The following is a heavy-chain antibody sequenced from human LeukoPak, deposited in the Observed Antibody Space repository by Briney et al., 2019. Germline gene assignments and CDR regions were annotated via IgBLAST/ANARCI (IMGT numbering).Heavy chain of an antibody. Sequence: ASVKVSCKASGYTFTSYGIIWVRQAPGQGLEWMAWINPSTGNTKSAQKLQGRVTMTTDTSTRTAYMDLRSLRSDDTAVYYCARGGTMVRGVNYVMDVWGQGTTVTVSS. D-gene: IGHD3-10*01. J-gene: IGHJ6*02. CDR1: GYTFTSYG. CDR2: INPSTGNT. CDR3: ARGGTMVRGVNYVMDV. V-gene: IGHV1-18*01.